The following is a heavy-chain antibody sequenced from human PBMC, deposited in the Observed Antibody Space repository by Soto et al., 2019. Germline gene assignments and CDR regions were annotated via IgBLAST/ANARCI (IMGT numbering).Heavy chain of an antibody. J-gene: IGHJ4*02. Sequence: ASVKVSCKASGYTFTSYGISWVRQAPGQGLEWMGWISAYNGNTNYAQKLQGRVTMTTDTSTSTAYMGLRSLRSDDTAVYYCARDRYDLLTGYHPFDYWGQGTLVTDSS. V-gene: IGHV1-18*01. CDR3: ARDRYDLLTGYHPFDY. CDR2: ISAYNGNT. D-gene: IGHD3-9*01. CDR1: GYTFTSYG.